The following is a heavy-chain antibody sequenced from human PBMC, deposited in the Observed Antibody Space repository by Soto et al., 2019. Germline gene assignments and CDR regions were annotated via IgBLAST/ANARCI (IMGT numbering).Heavy chain of an antibody. D-gene: IGHD6-19*01. CDR3: ARGFGDGWYGGPDY. Sequence: PGGSLRLSCAASELTFSNYWMNWVRQAPGKGLEWVAYISRDGSEKSYVDSVKGRFTISRDNAKKSLFLQMNSLRVEDTAVYYCARGFGDGWYGGPDYWGQGTLVTVSS. CDR2: ISRDGSEK. V-gene: IGHV3-7*01. J-gene: IGHJ4*01. CDR1: ELTFSNYW.